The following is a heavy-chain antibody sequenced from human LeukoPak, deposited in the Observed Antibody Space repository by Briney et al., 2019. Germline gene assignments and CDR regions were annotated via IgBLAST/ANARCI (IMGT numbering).Heavy chain of an antibody. J-gene: IGHJ6*02. V-gene: IGHV3-23*01. CDR2: ISGSGGST. CDR1: GFTFSSYA. CDR3: ARDRDTDSYYYYYYGMDV. D-gene: IGHD3-16*02. Sequence: GGSLRLSCAASGFTFSSYAMSWVRQAPGKGLEWVSAISGSGGSTYYADSVKGRFTISRDNAKNSLYLQMNSLRAEDTAVYYCARDRDTDSYYYYYYGMDVWGQGTTVTVSS.